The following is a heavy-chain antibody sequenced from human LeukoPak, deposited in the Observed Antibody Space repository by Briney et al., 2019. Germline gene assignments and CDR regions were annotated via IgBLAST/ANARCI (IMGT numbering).Heavy chain of an antibody. CDR2: ISSTGGTT. CDR3: AKDFESYFDY. V-gene: IGHV3-23*01. CDR1: GITFSSYG. D-gene: IGHD3-9*01. J-gene: IGHJ4*02. Sequence: GGSLRLSCAASGITFSSYGMSWVRQAPGKGLEWVSSISSTGGTTYYADSVKGRFTISRDNSKNTLYLQMNSLRAEDTAVYYCAKDFESYFDYWGQGTLVTVSS.